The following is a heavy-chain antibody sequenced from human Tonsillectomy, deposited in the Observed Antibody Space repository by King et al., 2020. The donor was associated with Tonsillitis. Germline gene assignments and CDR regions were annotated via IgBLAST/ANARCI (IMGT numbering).Heavy chain of an antibody. Sequence: VQLVESGGVLVQPGGSLKLSCVASGFTFSDSAMHWVRQASGKGLEWVGRIRSKAKNYATVYGASVEGRFTISRDDSKNPTFLEMNSLKTEDTAVYYCTRGGISGYYSGVDGWGQGTTVTGSS. CDR2: IRSKAKNYAT. CDR3: TRGGISGYYSGVDG. CDR1: GFTFSDSA. D-gene: IGHD1-14*01. V-gene: IGHV3-73*02. J-gene: IGHJ6*02.